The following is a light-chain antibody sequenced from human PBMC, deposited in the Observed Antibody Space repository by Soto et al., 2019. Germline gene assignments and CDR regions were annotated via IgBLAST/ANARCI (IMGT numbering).Light chain of an antibody. CDR2: EVS. V-gene: IGLV2-14*01. J-gene: IGLJ1*01. Sequence: QSVLTQPASVSRSPGQSITISCTGTSSDVGGYSYVSWYQQHPGKAPKLMIYEVSDRPSGVSNRFSGSKSGNTASLTISGLQAEDEADYYCSSYTTTNTHVFGTGTKVTVL. CDR1: SSDVGGYSY. CDR3: SSYTTTNTHV.